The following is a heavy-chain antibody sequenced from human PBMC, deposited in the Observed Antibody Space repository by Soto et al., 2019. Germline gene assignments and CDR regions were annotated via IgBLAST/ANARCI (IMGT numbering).Heavy chain of an antibody. CDR3: ERVRSPPPYRNRDYYYGMDV. CDR2: ISSSGSTI. V-gene: IGHV3-48*03. J-gene: IGHJ6*02. CDR1: GFTFSSYE. Sequence: GGSLRLSCAASGFTFSSYEMNWVRQAPGKGLEWVSCISSSGSTIYYADSVKGRFTISRDNAKNSLYLQMNSLRAEDTAVYYCERVRSPPPYRNRDYYYGMDVWGQGTTVTVSS.